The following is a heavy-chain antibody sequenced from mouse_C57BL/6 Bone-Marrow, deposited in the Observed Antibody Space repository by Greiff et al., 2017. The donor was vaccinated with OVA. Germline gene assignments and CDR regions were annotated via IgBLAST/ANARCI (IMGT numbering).Heavy chain of an antibody. J-gene: IGHJ4*01. V-gene: IGHV5-12*01. D-gene: IGHD2-12*01. CDR3: ARQTSTTGGYYAMDY. Sequence: DVKLVESGGGLVQPGGSLKLSCAASGFTFSDYYMYWVRQTPEKRLEWVAYISNGGGSTYYPDTVKGRFTISRDNAKNTLYLQMSRLKSEDTAMYYCARQTSTTGGYYAMDYWGQGTSVTVSS. CDR1: GFTFSDYY. CDR2: ISNGGGST.